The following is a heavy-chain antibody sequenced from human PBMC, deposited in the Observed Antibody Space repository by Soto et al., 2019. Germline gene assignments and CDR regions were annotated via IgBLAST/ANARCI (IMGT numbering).Heavy chain of an antibody. CDR1: RYTFISYD. CDR3: ARGQEVWWNAGPLGLHGLDV. Sequence: QVQLVQSGAEVKKSGASVKVSCKASRYTFISYDINWVRQATGQGLEWMGWMNPNSGNTGYAQKFQGRITMTRNTSMNTAYMELSSLRSEDTAVYYCARGQEVWWNAGPLGLHGLDVWGQGTTVTVFS. J-gene: IGHJ6*02. D-gene: IGHD3-16*01. CDR2: MNPNSGNT. V-gene: IGHV1-8*01.